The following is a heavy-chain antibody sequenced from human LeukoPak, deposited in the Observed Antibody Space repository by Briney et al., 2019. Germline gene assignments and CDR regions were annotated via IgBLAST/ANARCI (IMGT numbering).Heavy chain of an antibody. J-gene: IGHJ3*02. V-gene: IGHV1-8*01. CDR3: ATIAARHDAFDI. D-gene: IGHD6-6*01. CDR1: GYTFPSYD. Sequence: ASVKVSCKASGYTFPSYDINWVRQATGQGLEWMGWMNHNSGNTSYAQKFQGRVTMTRNTSISTAYMELSSLRSEDTAVYYCATIAARHDAFDIWGQGTMVTVSS. CDR2: MNHNSGNT.